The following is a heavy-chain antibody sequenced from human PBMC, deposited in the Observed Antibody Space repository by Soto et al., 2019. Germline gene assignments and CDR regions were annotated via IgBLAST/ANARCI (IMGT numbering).Heavy chain of an antibody. J-gene: IGHJ4*02. V-gene: IGHV4-34*01. CDR2: VNHSGST. Sequence: SETLSLTCVVYGGSVSNYYWNWIRQPPGKGLEWIGEVNHSGSTNYNPSLKSRLTISVDTSKNQFSLKLSSVTAGDRVVYYCAKDRGGEFSSSRYFVFWGQGTLVTVS. CDR1: GGSVSNYY. CDR3: AKDRGGEFSSSRYFVF. D-gene: IGHD3-16*01.